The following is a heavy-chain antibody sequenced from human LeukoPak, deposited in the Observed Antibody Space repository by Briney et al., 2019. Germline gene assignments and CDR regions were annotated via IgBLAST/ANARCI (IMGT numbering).Heavy chain of an antibody. CDR3: ARAVTTAFDP. CDR1: GFTFSSYE. D-gene: IGHD4-17*01. J-gene: IGHJ5*02. Sequence: GGSLRPSCAASGFTFSSYEMNWVRQAPGKGLEWVSYISSSGSTIYYADSVKGRFTISRDNAKNSLYLQMNSLRAEDTAVYYCARAVTTAFDPWGQGTLVTVSS. CDR2: ISSSGSTI. V-gene: IGHV3-48*03.